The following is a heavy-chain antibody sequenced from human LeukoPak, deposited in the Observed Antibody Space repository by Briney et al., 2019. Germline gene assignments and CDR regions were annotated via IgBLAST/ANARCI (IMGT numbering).Heavy chain of an antibody. V-gene: IGHV4-39*07. D-gene: IGHD3-16*01. Sequence: SETLSLTCTVSGGSISSSSYYWGWIRQPPGKGLEWIGSIYYSGSTYYNPSLKSRVTISVDTSKNQFSLKLSSVTAADTAVYYCARDRDKTKGVWFDPWGQGTLVTVSS. J-gene: IGHJ5*02. CDR1: GGSISSSSYY. CDR2: IYYSGST. CDR3: ARDRDKTKGVWFDP.